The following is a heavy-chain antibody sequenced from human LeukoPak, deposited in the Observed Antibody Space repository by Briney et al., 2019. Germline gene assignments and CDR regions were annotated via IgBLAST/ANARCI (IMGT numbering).Heavy chain of an antibody. D-gene: IGHD2-2*01. CDR1: GYTFTGYY. CDR3: ARGIKDCSSTSCYPQIDY. CDR2: INPNSGGT. Sequence: ASVKVSCKASGYTFTGYYMHWVRQAPGQGLEWMGWINPNSGGTNYAQKFQGRVTMTRDTSISTAYMELNRLRSDDTAVYYCARGIKDCSSTSCYPQIDYWGQGTLVTVSS. J-gene: IGHJ4*02. V-gene: IGHV1-2*02.